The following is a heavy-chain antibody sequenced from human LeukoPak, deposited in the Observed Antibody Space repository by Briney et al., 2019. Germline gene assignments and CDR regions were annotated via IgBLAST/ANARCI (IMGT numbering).Heavy chain of an antibody. Sequence: GGSLRLSCAASGFSFDDYAMHWVRQPPGKGLEWVSLISWDGARTYYADSVKGRFTISRDNNKNSLYLQMNSLRGEDTAFYYCAKSHYYHSSTKTAYFDSWGQGTLVTVSS. CDR3: AKSHYYHSSTKTAYFDS. V-gene: IGHV3-43D*03. CDR1: GFSFDDYA. D-gene: IGHD3-22*01. CDR2: ISWDGART. J-gene: IGHJ4*02.